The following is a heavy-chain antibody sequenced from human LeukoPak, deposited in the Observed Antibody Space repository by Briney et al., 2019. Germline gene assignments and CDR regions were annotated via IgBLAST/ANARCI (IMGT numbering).Heavy chain of an antibody. Sequence: PGGSLRLSCAASGFTFSSYSMNWVRQAPGKGLEWVSAISASGGSTYYADSVKGRFTISRDNSKNTLYLQMNSLRAEDTAVYYCARDPGTIPILYYYGMDVWGQGTTVTVSS. CDR3: ARDPGTIPILYYYGMDV. D-gene: IGHD3-10*01. CDR2: ISASGGST. J-gene: IGHJ6*02. CDR1: GFTFSSYS. V-gene: IGHV3-23*01.